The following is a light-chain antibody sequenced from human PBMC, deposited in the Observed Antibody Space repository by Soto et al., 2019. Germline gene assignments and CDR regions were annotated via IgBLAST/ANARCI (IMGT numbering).Light chain of an antibody. CDR2: AGS. V-gene: IGKV1-17*01. CDR1: QAIRND. Sequence: DIQVTQSPSSLSASVGDRVTITCRASQAIRNDLGWFQQKPGKAPKRLIYAGSTLHSGVPSRFSGSGSGTEFTLTISSLQAEDFATYYCLQYYGYTRTFGQGTKVDIK. CDR3: LQYYGYTRT. J-gene: IGKJ1*01.